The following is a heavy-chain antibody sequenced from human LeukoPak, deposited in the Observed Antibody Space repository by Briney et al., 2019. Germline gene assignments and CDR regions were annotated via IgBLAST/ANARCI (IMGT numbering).Heavy chain of an antibody. Sequence: SETLSLTCTVSGGSISSGDYYWSWIRQPPGKGLEWIGYIYYSGSTYYNPSLKSRVTISVDTSKNQFSLKLSSVTAADTAVYYCARAVVGETFDYWGQGTLVTVSS. D-gene: IGHD1-26*01. CDR2: IYYSGST. CDR3: ARAVVGETFDY. V-gene: IGHV4-30-4*01. CDR1: GGSISSGDYY. J-gene: IGHJ4*02.